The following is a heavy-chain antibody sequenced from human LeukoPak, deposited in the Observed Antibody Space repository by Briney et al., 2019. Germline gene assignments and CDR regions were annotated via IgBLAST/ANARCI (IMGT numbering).Heavy chain of an antibody. J-gene: IGHJ6*03. CDR2: VGGSGGAT. V-gene: IGHV3-23*01. Sequence: PGGSLRLSCAASGFTFNNYAMSWVRQAPGMGLEWLSYVGGSGGATYYAASVKGRFTISRDNSKNTVYLQMGSLRAEDTAVYYCAKNRGGTYKYYMDVWGNGTTVTVSS. CDR3: AKNRGGTYKYYMDV. D-gene: IGHD1-1*01. CDR1: GFTFNNYA.